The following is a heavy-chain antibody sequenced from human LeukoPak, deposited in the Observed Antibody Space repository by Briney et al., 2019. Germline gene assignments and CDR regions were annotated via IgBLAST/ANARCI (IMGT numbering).Heavy chain of an antibody. V-gene: IGHV3-30-3*01. CDR3: AREGVQVPAAIGGVFGY. D-gene: IGHD2-2*02. CDR1: GFTFSSYA. CDR2: ISYDGSNK. Sequence: PGGSLRLSCAASGFTFSSYAMHWVRQAPGKGLEWVAVISYDGSNKYYADSVKGRFTISRDNSKNTLYLQMNSLRAEDTAVYYCAREGVQVPAAIGGVFGYWGQGTLVTVSS. J-gene: IGHJ4*02.